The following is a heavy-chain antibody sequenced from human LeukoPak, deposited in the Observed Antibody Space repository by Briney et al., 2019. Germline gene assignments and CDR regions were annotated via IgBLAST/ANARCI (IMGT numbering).Heavy chain of an antibody. D-gene: IGHD6-19*01. Sequence: GASVKVSCKACGYIYTSYVISWVRQAPAQGLEWMGWISYYNGNTHYAQNLQGRVTMRTDTSTTTAYMELRSLRPDDTAVYYCAEGRPGYSSGWYDYWGEGTLVTVSS. V-gene: IGHV1-18*04. CDR3: AEGRPGYSSGWYDY. CDR1: GYIYTSYV. CDR2: ISYYNGNT. J-gene: IGHJ4*02.